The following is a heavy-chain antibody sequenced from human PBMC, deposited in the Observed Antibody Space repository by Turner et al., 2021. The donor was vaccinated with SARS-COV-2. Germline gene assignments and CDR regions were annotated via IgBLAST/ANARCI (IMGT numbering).Heavy chain of an antibody. J-gene: IGHJ3*02. CDR1: GFTVSSNY. D-gene: IGHD6-19*01. CDR3: ARGYSSGWYQRGAFDI. Sequence: EVQLVESGGGLIQPGGSLRLSCAASGFTVSSNYMSWVRQAPGKGLEWVSVIYSGGSTYYADSVKGRFTISRDKSKNTLYLQMNSLRAEDTAVYYCARGYSSGWYQRGAFDIWGQGTMVTVSS. V-gene: IGHV3-53*01. CDR2: IYSGGST.